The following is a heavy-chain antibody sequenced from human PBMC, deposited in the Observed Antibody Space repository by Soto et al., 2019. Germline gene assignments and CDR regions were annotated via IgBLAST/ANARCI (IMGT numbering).Heavy chain of an antibody. CDR1: GFTFSSYG. D-gene: IGHD2-2*02. CDR2: IWYDGSNK. CDR3: ARAKGELLYLSLTYYYCGMEL. Sequence: GGSLRLSCAASGFTFSSYGMHWVRQAPGKGLEWVAVIWYDGSNKYYADSVKGRFTISRDNSKNTLYLQMNSLRAEDTAVYYCARAKGELLYLSLTYYYCGMELWGQGTTVTVSS. V-gene: IGHV3-33*01. J-gene: IGHJ6*02.